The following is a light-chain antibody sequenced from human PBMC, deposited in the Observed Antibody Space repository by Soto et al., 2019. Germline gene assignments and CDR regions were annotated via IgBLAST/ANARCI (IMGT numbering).Light chain of an antibody. CDR3: QQYNSYSGT. J-gene: IGKJ1*01. CDR1: QSISNW. CDR2: DAS. Sequence: DIQVTQSPSTLSASVGDRVTITCRASQSISNWLGWYQQKPGKAPTLLIYDASRLESGVPSRFSGSGSGTEFTLTISSLQPDDFATYYCQQYNSYSGTFGQGTKVDIK. V-gene: IGKV1-5*01.